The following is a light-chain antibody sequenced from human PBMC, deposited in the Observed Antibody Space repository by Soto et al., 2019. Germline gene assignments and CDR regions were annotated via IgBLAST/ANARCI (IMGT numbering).Light chain of an antibody. Sequence: EIVLTQSPGTLSLSPGERATLSCRASQSVSRYLAWYQQKPGQAPRLLMYDTSYRATGIPARFSGSESGTDFPLPISSLEPEDFAIYYCQQRSNWLTFGQGTRLEI. CDR2: DTS. V-gene: IGKV3-11*01. CDR3: QQRSNWLT. J-gene: IGKJ5*01. CDR1: QSVSRY.